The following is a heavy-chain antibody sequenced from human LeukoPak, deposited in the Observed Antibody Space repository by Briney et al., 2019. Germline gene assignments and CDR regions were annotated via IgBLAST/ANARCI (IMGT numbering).Heavy chain of an antibody. CDR1: GFTFMTAA. V-gene: IGHV3-23*01. Sequence: PGGSLRLSCAASGFTFMTAAMSSVRQAPGRGLEWVSAISGKGRNTSYAACVKGRFTISRDNSKNTLYLQMNSLRVEDTAVYYCASDSPRPPTYYYDSSDFWGQGTLVTVSS. J-gene: IGHJ4*02. CDR2: ISGKGRNT. D-gene: IGHD3-22*01. CDR3: ASDSPRPPTYYYDSSDF.